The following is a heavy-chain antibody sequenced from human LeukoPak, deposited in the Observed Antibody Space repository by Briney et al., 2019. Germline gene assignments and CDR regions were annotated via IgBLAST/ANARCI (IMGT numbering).Heavy chain of an antibody. CDR3: VRGGGNAGRYLEWLSDGAPWFDP. V-gene: IGHV4-38-2*02. CDR1: GYSIGSGYY. CDR2: IYHSGST. D-gene: IGHD3-3*01. Sequence: SESLSLTCTVSGYSIGSGYYWGWIRQPPGKGVEWIGTIYHSGSTYYNTSLKGRATLSLDTSKNQFCRKSGSVITTGTALYERVRGGGNAGRYLEWLSDGAPWFDPWGQGTLVTVSS. J-gene: IGHJ5*02.